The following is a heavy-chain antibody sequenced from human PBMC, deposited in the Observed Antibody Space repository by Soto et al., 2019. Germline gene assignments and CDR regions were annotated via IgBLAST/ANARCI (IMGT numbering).Heavy chain of an antibody. CDR3: AREGYTVSKPGPGMDV. V-gene: IGHV1-18*01. D-gene: IGHD4-17*01. CDR2: ISAYNGNT. CDR1: VYTFTSYG. J-gene: IGHJ6*02. Sequence: QVQLVQSGAEGKKPGASVKVSCKASVYTFTSYGISWVRQAPGQGLEWMGWISAYNGNTNYAQKLQGRVTMTTDTTTRTAYMDLSCLRSDDTAVYYCAREGYTVSKPGPGMDVWCQGTMVTVSS.